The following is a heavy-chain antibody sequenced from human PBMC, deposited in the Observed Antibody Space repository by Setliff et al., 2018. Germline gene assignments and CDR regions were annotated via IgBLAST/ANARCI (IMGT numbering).Heavy chain of an antibody. J-gene: IGHJ4*02. CDR2: IYTSGST. CDR3: ARGGWYSSSWYWYYDSSGYYLFDY. D-gene: IGHD3-22*01. CDR1: GGSISSGSYY. Sequence: SETLSLTCTVSGGSISSGSYYWSWIRQPAGKGLEWIGRIYTSGSTNYNPSLKSRVTISVDTSKNQFSLKLSSVTAADTAVYYCARGGWYSSSWYWYYDSSGYYLFDYWGQGTLVTV. V-gene: IGHV4-61*02.